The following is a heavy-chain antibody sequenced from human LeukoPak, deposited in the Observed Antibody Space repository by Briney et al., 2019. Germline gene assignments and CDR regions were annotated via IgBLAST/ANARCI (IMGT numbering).Heavy chain of an antibody. Sequence: GGSLRLSCAASGFTFSSYGMHWVRQAPGKGLEWVAVIWYDGSNKYYADSVKGRFTISRDDSKNTLYLQMNSLRAEDTAVSYCAGDHLQQQAPLGYWGQGTRVTVSS. V-gene: IGHV3-30*19. CDR3: AGDHLQQQAPLGY. D-gene: IGHD6-13*01. J-gene: IGHJ4*02. CDR1: GFTFSSYG. CDR2: IWYDGSNK.